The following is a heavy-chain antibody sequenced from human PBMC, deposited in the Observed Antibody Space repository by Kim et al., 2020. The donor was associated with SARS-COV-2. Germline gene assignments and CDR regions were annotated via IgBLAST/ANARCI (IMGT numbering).Heavy chain of an antibody. V-gene: IGHV4-31*03. CDR2: IYYSGST. D-gene: IGHD4-17*01. Sequence: SETLSLTCTVSGGSISSGGYYWSWIRQHPGKGLEWIGYIYYSGSTYYNPSLKSRVTISVDTSKNQFSLKLSSVTAADTAVYYCAREQTVTTTSWFDPWGQGTLVTVSS. CDR1: GGSISSGGYY. J-gene: IGHJ5*02. CDR3: AREQTVTTTSWFDP.